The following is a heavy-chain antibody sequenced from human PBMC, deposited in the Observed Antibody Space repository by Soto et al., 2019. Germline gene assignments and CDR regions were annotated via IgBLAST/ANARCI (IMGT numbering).Heavy chain of an antibody. J-gene: IGHJ5*02. CDR3: AGVKVASAGPDCFAH. V-gene: IGHV4-31*03. D-gene: IGHD6-13*01. Sequence: QVQLQESGPGLLKPSQTLSLTCTVSVGSIRSGRYYWRWIRQHRGKGLEWIGYIYYSGSTYYNPYLKSRVTISVDTSKHQCCRKLRSVTAADTAVYYCAGVKVASAGPDCFAHWGQGTLVTVSS. CDR2: IYYSGST. CDR1: VGSIRSGRYY.